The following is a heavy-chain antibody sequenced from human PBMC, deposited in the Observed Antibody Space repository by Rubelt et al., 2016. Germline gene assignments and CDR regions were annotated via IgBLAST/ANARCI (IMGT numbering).Heavy chain of an antibody. D-gene: IGHD4-17*01. CDR1: GGSISWSSYY. V-gene: IGHV4-39*01. Sequence: QLQLQESGPGLVKPSETLSLTCTVSGGSISWSSYYWGWIRQPPGKGLEWIGSIYYSGTTYYNPSLKSRVTISVDTSKNQFSLKPNSVTAADTAVYYCARGLQAVTGWGQGALVTVSS. CDR3: ARGLQAVTG. CDR2: IYYSGTT. J-gene: IGHJ4*02.